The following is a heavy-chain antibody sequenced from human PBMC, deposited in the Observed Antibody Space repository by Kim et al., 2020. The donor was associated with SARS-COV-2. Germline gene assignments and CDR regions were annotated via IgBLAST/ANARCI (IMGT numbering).Heavy chain of an antibody. Sequence: SVKVSCKASGCTFSSYAISWVRQAPGQGLEWMGRIIPILGIANYAQKFQGRVTITADKSTSTAYMELSSLRSEDTAVYYCARAPITIFGVVTPGYYYMD. D-gene: IGHD3-3*01. V-gene: IGHV1-69*04. CDR2: IIPILGIA. CDR1: GCTFSSYA. J-gene: IGHJ6*03. CDR3: ARAPITIFGVVTPGYYYMD.